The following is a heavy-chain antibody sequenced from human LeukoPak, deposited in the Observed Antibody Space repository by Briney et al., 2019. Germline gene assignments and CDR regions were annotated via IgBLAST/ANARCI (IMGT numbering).Heavy chain of an antibody. D-gene: IGHD4-17*01. CDR1: GGSFSGYY. J-gene: IGHJ4*02. CDR2: IHYSGNT. V-gene: IGHV4-59*12. CDR3: ARDRDRTTVTTRVYYFDY. Sequence: SETLSLTCAVYGGSFSGYYWSWIRQPPGKGLEWIGYIHYSGNTNYNPSLKSRVTISVDTSKNQFSLKLSSVTAADTAVYYCARDRDRTTVTTRVYYFDYWGQGTLVTVSS.